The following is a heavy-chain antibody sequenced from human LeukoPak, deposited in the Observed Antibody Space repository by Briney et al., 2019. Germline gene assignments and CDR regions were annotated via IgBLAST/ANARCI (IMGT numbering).Heavy chain of an antibody. V-gene: IGHV4-61*02. Sequence: SQTLSLTCTVSGGSISSGSYYWSWIRQPAGKGLEWIGRIYTSGSTNYNPSLKSRVTISVDTSKNQFSLKLSSVTAADTAVYYCARDQDCSSTSCYTYYFDYWGQGTLVTVSS. CDR2: IYTSGST. J-gene: IGHJ4*02. CDR1: GGSISSGSYY. CDR3: ARDQDCSSTSCYTYYFDY. D-gene: IGHD2-2*01.